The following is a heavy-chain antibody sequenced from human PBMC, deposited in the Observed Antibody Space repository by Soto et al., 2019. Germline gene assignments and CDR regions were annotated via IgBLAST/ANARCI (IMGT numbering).Heavy chain of an antibody. V-gene: IGHV3-23*01. Sequence: GGSLRLSCAASGFTFSSYAMSWVRQAPGKGLEWVSAISGSGGSTYYAVSVKGRFTISRDNSKNMLYLQMNSLRAEDTAVYYCANSITMVRGVIITRYFDYWGQGTLVTVSS. CDR2: ISGSGGST. CDR1: GFTFSSYA. CDR3: ANSITMVRGVIITRYFDY. J-gene: IGHJ4*02. D-gene: IGHD3-10*01.